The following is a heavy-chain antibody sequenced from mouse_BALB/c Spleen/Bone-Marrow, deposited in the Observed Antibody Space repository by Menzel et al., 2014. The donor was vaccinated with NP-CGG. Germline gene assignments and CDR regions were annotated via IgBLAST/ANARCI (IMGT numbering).Heavy chain of an antibody. Sequence: EVKLVESGAEFVKPGASVKLSCTASGFNIKDTYMHWVKQRPEQGLEWIGRIDPANGNTKYDPKFQGKATITADTSSNTAYLQLSSLTSEDTAVYYCASYYYGSSLFAYWGQGTLVTVSA. CDR2: IDPANGNT. V-gene: IGHV14-3*02. D-gene: IGHD1-1*01. CDR1: GFNIKDTY. CDR3: ASYYYGSSLFAY. J-gene: IGHJ3*01.